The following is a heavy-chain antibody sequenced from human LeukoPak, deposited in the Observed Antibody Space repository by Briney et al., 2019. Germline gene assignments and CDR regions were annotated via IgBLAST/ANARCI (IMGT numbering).Heavy chain of an antibody. CDR2: ISSSSSYI. Sequence: GGSLRLSCAASGFTFSRYTMNWVRQAPGKGLEWVSSISSSSSYICYADSVKGRFTISRDNTKNSLYLQMNSLRAEDTAVYYCARTLNRISDYWGQGTLVTVSS. J-gene: IGHJ4*02. V-gene: IGHV3-21*01. CDR1: GFTFSRYT. D-gene: IGHD2-15*01. CDR3: ARTLNRISDY.